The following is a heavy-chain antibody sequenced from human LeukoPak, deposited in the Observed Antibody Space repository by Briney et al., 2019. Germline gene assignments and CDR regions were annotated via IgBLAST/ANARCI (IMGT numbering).Heavy chain of an antibody. CDR3: ARFATYGSGTYAFDY. CDR1: GFTFSSYS. D-gene: IGHD3-10*01. V-gene: IGHV3-21*01. J-gene: IGHJ4*02. Sequence: GGSLRLSCAASGFTFSSYSMNWVRQAPGKGLEWVSSISTNSSYIYYADSVKGRFTISRDNAKNSLYLQMNSLRAEDTAVYYCARFATYGSGTYAFDYWGQGTLVTVSS. CDR2: ISTNSSYI.